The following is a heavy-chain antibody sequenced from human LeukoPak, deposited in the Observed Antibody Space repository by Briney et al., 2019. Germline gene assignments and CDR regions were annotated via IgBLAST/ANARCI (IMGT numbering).Heavy chain of an antibody. Sequence: GGSLRLSCTVSGFTLSSYEMSWIRQAPGKGLEWVSSIDYDGGSGHYADSVKGRFTISRDNSNNTLFLHLNSLRGGDTAVYYCTRNSGWYGLSWGQGTLVTVSS. CDR3: TRNSGWYGLS. J-gene: IGHJ1*01. V-gene: IGHV3-23*01. CDR1: GFTLSSYE. CDR2: IDYDGGSG. D-gene: IGHD6-19*01.